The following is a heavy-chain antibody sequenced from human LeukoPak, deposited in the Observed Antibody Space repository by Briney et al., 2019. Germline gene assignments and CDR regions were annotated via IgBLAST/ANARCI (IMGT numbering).Heavy chain of an antibody. V-gene: IGHV3-74*01. Sequence: GGSLRLSCAASGFTFSNHWMHWVRQVRGKGLVSVSRIHIDENRKTYADSVKGRFTISRDNAKNTLYLQMNSLGVEDTAVYYCVRGSSDWNGMDVWGQGSTVTVSS. D-gene: IGHD6-19*01. CDR2: IHIDENRK. CDR3: VRGSSDWNGMDV. J-gene: IGHJ6*01. CDR1: GFTFSNHW.